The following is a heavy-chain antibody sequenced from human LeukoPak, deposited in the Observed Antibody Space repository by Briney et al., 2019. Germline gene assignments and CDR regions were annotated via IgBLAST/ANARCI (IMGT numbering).Heavy chain of an antibody. V-gene: IGHV3-74*01. CDR3: ARGTGSYYSLGY. CDR2: INSDGSST. J-gene: IGHJ4*02. D-gene: IGHD1-26*01. CDR1: GYTFSSYW. Sequence: GGSLRLSCAASGYTFSSYWMHWVRQAPGKGLVWVSRINSDGSSTSYADSVKGRFTISRDNAKNTLYLQMDSLRAEDTAMYYCARGTGSYYSLGYWGQGTLVTVSS.